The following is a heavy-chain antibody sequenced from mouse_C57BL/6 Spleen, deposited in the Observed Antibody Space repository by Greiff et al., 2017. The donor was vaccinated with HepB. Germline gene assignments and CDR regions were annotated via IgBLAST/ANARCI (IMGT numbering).Heavy chain of an antibody. V-gene: IGHV5-6*01. CDR3: ARGREVSPFAY. CDR2: ISSGGSYT. J-gene: IGHJ3*01. CDR1: GFTFSSYG. Sequence: EVKLMESGGDLVKPGGSLKLSCAASGFTFSSYGMSWVRQTPDKRLEWVATISSGGSYTYYPDSVKGRFTISRDNAKNTLYLQMSSLKSEDTAMYYCARGREVSPFAYWGQGTLVTVSA.